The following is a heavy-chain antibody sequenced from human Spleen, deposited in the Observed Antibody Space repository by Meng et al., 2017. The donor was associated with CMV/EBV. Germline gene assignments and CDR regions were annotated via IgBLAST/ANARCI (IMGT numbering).Heavy chain of an antibody. V-gene: IGHV1-18*01. CDR2: VDLHRGRT. Sequence: SGHTTATYGISGVRQAPGQELDWMGWVDLHRGRTNSGRGVQGRVTRTTDILTTAVYMELRSLRSDDTAVYFCARDTMGEYDHWGQGTLVTVSS. J-gene: IGHJ4*02. CDR1: GHTTATYG. D-gene: IGHD3-16*01. CDR3: ARDTMGEYDH.